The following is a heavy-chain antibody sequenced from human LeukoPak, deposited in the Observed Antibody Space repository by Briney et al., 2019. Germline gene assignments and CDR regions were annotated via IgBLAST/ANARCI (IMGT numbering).Heavy chain of an antibody. J-gene: IGHJ5*02. D-gene: IGHD6-13*01. CDR1: GGSISSGSYY. CDR2: IYYSGST. Sequence: PSQTLSLTCTVSGGSISSGSYYWSWIRQPPGKGLEWIGYIYYSGSTNYNPSLKSRVTISVDTSKNQFSLKLSSVTAADTAVYYCARDSGIAAAGPLYNWFDPWGQGTLVTVSS. CDR3: ARDSGIAAAGPLYNWFDP. V-gene: IGHV4-61*01.